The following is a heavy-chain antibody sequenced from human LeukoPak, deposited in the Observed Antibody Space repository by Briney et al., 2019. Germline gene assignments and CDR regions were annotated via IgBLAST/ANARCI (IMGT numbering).Heavy chain of an antibody. D-gene: IGHD2-2*01. Sequence: SVKVSCKASGGTISSYTISWERQAPGQGLEWMGRIIPILGIANYAQKFQGRVTITADKSTSTAYMELSSLRSEDTAVYYCARTLRAAAYFDYWGQGTLVTVSS. CDR1: GGTISSYT. CDR2: IIPILGIA. V-gene: IGHV1-69*02. CDR3: ARTLRAAAYFDY. J-gene: IGHJ4*02.